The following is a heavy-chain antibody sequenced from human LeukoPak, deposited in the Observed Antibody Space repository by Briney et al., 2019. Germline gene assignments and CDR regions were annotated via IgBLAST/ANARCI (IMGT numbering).Heavy chain of an antibody. CDR2: IYAGDSDA. CDR1: GYSFSDYW. Sequence: GESLKISCQGSGYSFSDYWIAWVRRMPGKGLEWIGMIYAGDSDARYSKSFVGQVTFSADKSVNTAYLQWSSLQASDTAIYYCAGQPPHIPSRPYWYFDLWGRGTLVTVSS. D-gene: IGHD6-6*01. CDR3: AGQPPHIPSRPYWYFDL. J-gene: IGHJ2*01. V-gene: IGHV5-51*01.